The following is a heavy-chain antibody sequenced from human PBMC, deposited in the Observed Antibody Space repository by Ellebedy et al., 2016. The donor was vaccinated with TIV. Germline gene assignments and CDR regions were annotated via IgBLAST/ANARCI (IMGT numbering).Heavy chain of an antibody. CDR1: RGTFSSYA. J-gene: IGHJ3*02. V-gene: IGHV1-69*13. CDR2: IIPVSGTA. D-gene: IGHD2-21*01. Sequence: SVKVSXKASRGTFSSYAISWVRQAPGQGLEWMGGIIPVSGTANYAQKFQGRVTITADESTSTAYMELRSLRSDDTAVYYCAASSVVVIVPGAFDIWGQGTMVTVSS. CDR3: AASSVVVIVPGAFDI.